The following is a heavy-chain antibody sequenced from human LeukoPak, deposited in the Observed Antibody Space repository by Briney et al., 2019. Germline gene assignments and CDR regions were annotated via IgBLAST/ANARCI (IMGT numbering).Heavy chain of an antibody. Sequence: GGSLRLSCAASGFTFSSYGMHWVRQAPGKGLEWVAFIRYDGSNKYYADSVKGRFTISRDNSKNTLYLQMNSLRAEDTAVCYCAKGEKDFWGGYSIPDFDYWGQGTLVTVSS. CDR3: AKGEKDFWGGYSIPDFDY. CDR2: IRYDGSNK. V-gene: IGHV3-30*02. J-gene: IGHJ4*02. D-gene: IGHD3-3*01. CDR1: GFTFSSYG.